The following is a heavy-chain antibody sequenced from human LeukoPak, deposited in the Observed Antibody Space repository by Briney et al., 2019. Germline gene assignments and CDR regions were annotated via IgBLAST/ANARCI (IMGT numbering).Heavy chain of an antibody. CDR1: GFTFSSCV. CDR2: ISGSGGST. Sequence: GGSLRLSCATSGFTFSSCVRAWVRQAPGKGLEWASSISGSGGSTYYADSVKGRFTFSGDNSKNTLYLQIHRLRADEKAVYYCANNMTTVTAFASWGQGTLVTVSS. D-gene: IGHD4-17*01. J-gene: IGHJ4*02. CDR3: ANNMTTVTAFAS. V-gene: IGHV3-23*01.